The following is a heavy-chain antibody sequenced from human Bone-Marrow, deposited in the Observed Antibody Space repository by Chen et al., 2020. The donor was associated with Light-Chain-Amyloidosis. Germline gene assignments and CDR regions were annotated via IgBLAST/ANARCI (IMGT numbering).Heavy chain of an antibody. CDR1: GYTFTGYY. J-gene: IGHJ3*02. Sequence: QVQLVQSGAEVKKPGASVQVSCKASGYTFTGYYMHWVRQAPGQGLEWMGRINPNSGGTNYAQKFQGRVTMTRDTSISTAYMELSRLRSDDTAVYYCARDRGYDILTGYAFDIWGQGTMVTVSS. CDR2: INPNSGGT. CDR3: ARDRGYDILTGYAFDI. V-gene: IGHV1-2*06. D-gene: IGHD3-9*01.